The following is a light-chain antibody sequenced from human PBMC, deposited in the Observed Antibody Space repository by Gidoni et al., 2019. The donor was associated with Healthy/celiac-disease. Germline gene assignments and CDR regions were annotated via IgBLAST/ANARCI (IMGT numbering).Light chain of an antibody. V-gene: IGKV1-39*01. CDR1: QSISSY. CDR3: QQSYSTPYT. J-gene: IGKJ2*01. CDR2: AAS. Sequence: DIQITQSPSSLSASVGDRVTITCRASQSISSYLNWYQQKPVKAPKLLIYAASSLQSGVPSRFSGSGSGTDFTLTISSLQPEDFATYYCQQSYSTPYTFGQGTKLEIK.